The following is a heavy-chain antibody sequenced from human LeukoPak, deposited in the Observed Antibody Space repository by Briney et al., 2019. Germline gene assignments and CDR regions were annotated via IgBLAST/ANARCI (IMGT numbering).Heavy chain of an antibody. CDR2: INTSGGNT. D-gene: IGHD6-19*01. V-gene: IGHV3-23*01. CDR3: AKGSGWYV. CDR1: GFTFSSYA. Sequence: PGGSLRLSCAASGFTFSSYAMTWVRQAPGKGLEWVSVINTSGGNTDYADPVKGRFTISRDNSENTLYPQMNSLRAEDTAVYYCAKGSGWYVWGQGTLVTVSS. J-gene: IGHJ4*02.